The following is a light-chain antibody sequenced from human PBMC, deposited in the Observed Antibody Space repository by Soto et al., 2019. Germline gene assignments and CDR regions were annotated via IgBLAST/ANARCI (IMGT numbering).Light chain of an antibody. J-gene: IGLJ3*02. V-gene: IGLV2-14*01. CDR3: ISYTSSSTWV. CDR2: EVT. Sequence: QSVLTQPASVSGSPGQSVTISCTGTSSDVGGYNYVSWYQQHPGKAPKLMIYEVTNRPSGVSNRFFGSKSGNTASLTVSGIQAEDEADYYCISYTSSSTWVFGGGTKVTVL. CDR1: SSDVGGYNY.